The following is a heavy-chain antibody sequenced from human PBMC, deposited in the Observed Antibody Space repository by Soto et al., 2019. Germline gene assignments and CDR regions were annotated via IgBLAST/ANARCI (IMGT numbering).Heavy chain of an antibody. D-gene: IGHD5-18*01. J-gene: IGHJ4*02. CDR2: ISYDGSNK. Sequence: HPGGSLRLSCAASGFTFSSYGMHWVRQAPGKGLEWVAVISYDGSNKYYADSVKGRFTISRDNSKNTLYLQMNSLRAEDTAVYYCAXDDGLQADTTMVTGFDYWGQGTLVTVSS. CDR1: GFTFSSYG. CDR3: AXDDGLQADTTMVTGFDY. V-gene: IGHV3-30*18.